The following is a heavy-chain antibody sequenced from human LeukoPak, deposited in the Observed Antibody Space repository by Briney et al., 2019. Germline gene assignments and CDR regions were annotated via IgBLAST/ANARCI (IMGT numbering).Heavy chain of an antibody. Sequence: GGSLRLSCAASGFTFSSCAMSWVRQAPGKGLEWVAAIRDNGINKCHADSVKGRFTISRDNSKNSLYLQMDSLRAEDTPVYDCTKELRMVGFTKGFDYWGQGILVTVSS. CDR3: TKELRMVGFTKGFDY. D-gene: IGHD1-26*01. J-gene: IGHJ4*02. CDR1: GFTFSSCA. V-gene: IGHV3-23*01. CDR2: IRDNGINK.